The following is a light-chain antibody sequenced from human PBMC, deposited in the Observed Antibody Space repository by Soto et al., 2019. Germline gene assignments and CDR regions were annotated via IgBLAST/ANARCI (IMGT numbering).Light chain of an antibody. CDR2: DAS. V-gene: IGKV3-11*01. J-gene: IGKJ4*02. CDR1: QSINKY. Sequence: EIMLTQSPATLSFSPGERATLSCRASQSINKYLAWYQQKPGQAPRLLIYDASNRATGIPARFSGSGSGTDFTLTITSLEPEDFAVYYCQQRSNWRGTFGGGTKVEIK. CDR3: QQRSNWRGT.